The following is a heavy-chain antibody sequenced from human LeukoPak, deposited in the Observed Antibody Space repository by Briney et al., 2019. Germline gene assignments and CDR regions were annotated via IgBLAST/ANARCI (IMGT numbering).Heavy chain of an antibody. V-gene: IGHV1-69*05. Sequence: AASVKVSCKASGGTFSSYAISWVRQAPGQGLEWMGGILPIFGTANYAQKFQGRVTITTDESTSTAYMELSSLRSEDTAVYYCARANSNYDRYYYMDVWGKGTTVTVSS. D-gene: IGHD4-11*01. CDR1: GGTFSSYA. CDR3: ARANSNYDRYYYMDV. CDR2: ILPIFGTA. J-gene: IGHJ6*03.